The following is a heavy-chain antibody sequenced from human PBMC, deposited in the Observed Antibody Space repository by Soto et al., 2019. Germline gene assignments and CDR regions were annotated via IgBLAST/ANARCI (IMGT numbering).Heavy chain of an antibody. D-gene: IGHD4-17*01. CDR2: MNPNSGNS. CDR3: ATSLRAGAFDI. Sequence: ASVKVSCKASGYTFTSHDINWVRQAPGQGLEWMGWMNPNSGNSGYVHQFQGRVTMTRYTSISTAYMELTSLTSEDTAMYYCATSLRAGAFDISGQGTIVNVPS. V-gene: IGHV1-8*01. CDR1: GYTFTSHD. J-gene: IGHJ3*02.